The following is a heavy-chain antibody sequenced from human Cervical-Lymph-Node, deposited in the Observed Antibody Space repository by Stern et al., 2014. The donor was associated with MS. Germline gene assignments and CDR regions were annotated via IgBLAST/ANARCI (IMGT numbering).Heavy chain of an antibody. CDR3: VKRGGNLLHYFDW. V-gene: IGHV3-30*04. J-gene: IGHJ4*02. CDR1: GFTFSAYA. CDR2: VSADGTVN. Sequence: VQLVESGGGVVQPGRSLRLSCAASGFTFSAYAMHWVRQAPGKGLEWLASVSADGTVNHYTDSVKGRLTISRDKSKYTLYLEMNSLITEDTAVYYCVKRGGNLLHYFDWWGQGALVTVSS. D-gene: IGHD4-23*01.